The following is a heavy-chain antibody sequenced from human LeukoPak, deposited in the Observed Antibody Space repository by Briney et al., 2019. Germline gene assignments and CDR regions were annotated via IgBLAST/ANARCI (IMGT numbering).Heavy chain of an antibody. CDR3: ARVNNYYDSSGYSPPSDWFDP. CDR1: GGSISSYY. D-gene: IGHD3-22*01. CDR2: IYTSGST. Sequence: PETLSLTCTVSGGSISSYYWSWIRQPAGKGLEWIGRIYTSGSTNYNPSLKSRVTMSVDTSKNQFSLKLSSVTAADTAVYYCARVNNYYDSSGYSPPSDWFDPWGQGTLVTVSS. J-gene: IGHJ5*02. V-gene: IGHV4-4*07.